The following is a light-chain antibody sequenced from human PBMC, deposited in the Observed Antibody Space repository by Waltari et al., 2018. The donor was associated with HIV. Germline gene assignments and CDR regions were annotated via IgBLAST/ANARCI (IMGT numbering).Light chain of an antibody. V-gene: IGLV7-46*01. Sequence: QAVLTQAPSLTVSPGGTVTPPCGPRTGTVTTGHNPYWIQQKPGPDPTTLIYDTINKHAWTPARFSASLLGAKAALTLSGALPEDEADYDCMVSYPGGHVFGGGTRLTVL. CDR3: MVSYPGGHV. CDR1: TGTVTTGHN. CDR2: DTI. J-gene: IGLJ3*02.